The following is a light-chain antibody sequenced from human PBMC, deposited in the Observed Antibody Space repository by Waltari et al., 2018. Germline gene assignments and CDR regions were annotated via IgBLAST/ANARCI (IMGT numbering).Light chain of an antibody. V-gene: IGKV3-11*01. CDR2: DAS. CDR3: QQRSNWPLFT. J-gene: IGKJ3*01. CDR1: QSVSSY. Sequence: EIVLTQSPATLSLSPGERATLSCRASQSVSSYLAWYQQKPGQAPRLLIYDASNRVTGIPARFSGSGSGTDFTLTISSLEPEDFAVYYCQQRSNWPLFTFGPGTKVDIK.